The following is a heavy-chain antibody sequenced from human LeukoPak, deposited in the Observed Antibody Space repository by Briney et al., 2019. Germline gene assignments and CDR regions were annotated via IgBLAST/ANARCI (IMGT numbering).Heavy chain of an antibody. V-gene: IGHV3-7*02. J-gene: IGHJ5*02. CDR3: AVRVNYWFDP. CDR1: GFTFSSYW. CDR2: IKQDGSEK. D-gene: IGHD3-10*01. Sequence: GGSLRLSCVASGFTFSSYWMSWVRQAPGKGLEWVANIKQDGSEKYYVDSVKGRFTISRDNSKNTLYLQMNSLRAEDTAVYYCAVRVNYWFDPWGQGTLVTVSS.